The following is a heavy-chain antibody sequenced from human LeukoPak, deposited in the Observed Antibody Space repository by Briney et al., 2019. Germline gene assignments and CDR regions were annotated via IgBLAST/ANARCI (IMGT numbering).Heavy chain of an antibody. V-gene: IGHV3-21*01. CDR1: GFTFKNYA. J-gene: IGHJ5*02. Sequence: GGSLRLSCAASGFTFKNYALSWVRQAPGKGLEWVSGFSVNGRDTYYADFVKGRFTIARDNAKNSLYLQMHSLRAEDTAVYYCARDREGDYIWGSYRPDWFDPWGQGTLVTVSS. D-gene: IGHD3-16*02. CDR3: ARDREGDYIWGSYRPDWFDP. CDR2: FSVNGRDT.